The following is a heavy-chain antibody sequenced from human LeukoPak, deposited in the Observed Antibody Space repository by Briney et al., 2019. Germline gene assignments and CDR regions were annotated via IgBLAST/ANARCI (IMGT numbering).Heavy chain of an antibody. V-gene: IGHV3-23*01. CDR3: AKDSASYGRFDY. CDR1: GFSVSNNY. J-gene: IGHJ4*02. Sequence: GGSLRLSCAASGFSVSNNYMSWVRQAPGKGLEWVSVISGSGSSTYYADSVKGRFTISRDNSKNTLYLQMNSLRAEDTAVYFCAKDSASYGRFDYWGQGTLVTVSS. CDR2: ISGSGSST. D-gene: IGHD5-18*01.